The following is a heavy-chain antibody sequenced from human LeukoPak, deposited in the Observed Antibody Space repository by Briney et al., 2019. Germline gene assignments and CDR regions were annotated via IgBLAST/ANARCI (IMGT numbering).Heavy chain of an antibody. Sequence: GGPLRLSCAASGFTFSSYAMHWVRQAPGKGLEWVAVISYDGSNKYYADSVKGRFTISRDNSKNTLYLQMNSLRAEDTAVYYCASRSRVDYWGQGTLVTVSS. CDR2: ISYDGSNK. V-gene: IGHV3-30-3*01. CDR3: ASRSRVDY. CDR1: GFTFSSYA. J-gene: IGHJ4*02.